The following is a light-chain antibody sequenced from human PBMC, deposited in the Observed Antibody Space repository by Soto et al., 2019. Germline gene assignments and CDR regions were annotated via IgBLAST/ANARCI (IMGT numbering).Light chain of an antibody. Sequence: EIVMTQSPATLPVSPGESATLSCRASQRVSSSHLAWYQQKLGQAPRLLVYGASSRAIGIPERFSGSGSGTDFTLTISRLEPEDFAVYYCQQYGTSPGTFGQGTKVDIK. CDR2: GAS. CDR3: QQYGTSPGT. J-gene: IGKJ1*01. CDR1: QRVSSSH. V-gene: IGKV3-20*01.